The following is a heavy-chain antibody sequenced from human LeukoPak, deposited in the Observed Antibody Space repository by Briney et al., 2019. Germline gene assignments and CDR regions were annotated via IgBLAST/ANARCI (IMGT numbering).Heavy chain of an antibody. CDR2: ISSSSSYI. Sequence: GGSLRLSCAASGFTFSSYSMNWVRQAPGKGLERVSSISSSSSYIYYADSVKGRFTISRDNAKNSLYLQMNSLRAEDTAVYYCAKDHYCSGGSCYSEGENYWGQGTLVTVSS. CDR3: AKDHYCSGGSCYSEGENY. V-gene: IGHV3-21*04. J-gene: IGHJ4*02. D-gene: IGHD2-15*01. CDR1: GFTFSSYS.